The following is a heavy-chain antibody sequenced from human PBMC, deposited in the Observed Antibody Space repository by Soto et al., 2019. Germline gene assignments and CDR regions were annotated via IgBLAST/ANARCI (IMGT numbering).Heavy chain of an antibody. CDR3: ARLSRVSLLGKADY. D-gene: IGHD6-13*01. CDR1: GGSISSSSYY. V-gene: IGHV4-39*01. CDR2: IYYSGST. J-gene: IGHJ4*02. Sequence: PSETLSLTCTVSGGSISSSSYYWGWIRQPPGKGLEWIGSIYYSGSTYYNPSLKSRVTISVDTSKNQFSLKLSSVTAADTAVYYCARLSRVSLLGKADYWGQGTLVTVSS.